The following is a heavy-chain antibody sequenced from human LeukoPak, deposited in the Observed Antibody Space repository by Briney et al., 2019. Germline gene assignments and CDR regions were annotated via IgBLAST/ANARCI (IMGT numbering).Heavy chain of an antibody. V-gene: IGHV1-3*04. Sequence: GASVTVSCKASGYTFTTYGVYWVRQAPGQRREWMGWINTGNGNTKYSQKFQGRVTITRDTSASTAYMELSSLTSEDPAVYYCARAGWGLYSGSYSDYWGQGTLVTVSS. D-gene: IGHD1-26*01. CDR2: INTGNGNT. J-gene: IGHJ4*02. CDR3: ARAGWGLYSGSYSDY. CDR1: GYTFTTYG.